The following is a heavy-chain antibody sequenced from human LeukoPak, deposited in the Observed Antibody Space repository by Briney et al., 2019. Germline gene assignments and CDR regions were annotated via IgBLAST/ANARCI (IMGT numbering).Heavy chain of an antibody. D-gene: IGHD3-10*02. CDR2: ISWNSGSI. J-gene: IGHJ3*02. V-gene: IGHV3-9*01. CDR1: GFTFDDYA. Sequence: PGRSLRLSCAASGFTFDDYAMHWVRQAPGKGLEWVSGISWNSGSIGYADSVKGRFTISRDNAKNSLYLQMNSLRAEDTALYYCAKDTRLFGELHDAFDIWGQGTMVTVSS. CDR3: AKDTRLFGELHDAFDI.